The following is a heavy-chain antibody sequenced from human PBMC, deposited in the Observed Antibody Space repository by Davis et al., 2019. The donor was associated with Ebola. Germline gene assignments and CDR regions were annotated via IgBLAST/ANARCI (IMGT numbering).Heavy chain of an antibody. CDR3: VREWFGETD. D-gene: IGHD3-10*01. J-gene: IGHJ4*02. Sequence: SLKIPCAASGFTFDDHAMHWVRQAPGKGLEWVSGISWNSGAIAYADSVKGRFTISRDNAKNSLYLQMNSLRDEDTAVYYCVREWFGETDWGQGTLVTVSS. V-gene: IGHV3-9*01. CDR1: GFTFDDHA. CDR2: ISWNSGAI.